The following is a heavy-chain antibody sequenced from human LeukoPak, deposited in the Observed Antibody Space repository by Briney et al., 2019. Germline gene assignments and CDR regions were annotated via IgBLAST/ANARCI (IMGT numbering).Heavy chain of an antibody. J-gene: IGHJ5*02. CDR2: INHSGST. D-gene: IGHD2-15*01. V-gene: IGHV4-34*01. CDR3: ARVVVVAATRYNWFDP. CDR1: GGSFSGYY. Sequence: SETLSLTCAVYGGSFSGYYWSWIRQPPGKGLEWIGEINHSGSTNYNPSLKSRVTISVDTSKNQFSLKLSSVTAADTAVYYCARVVVVAATRYNWFDPWGQGTLVTVSS.